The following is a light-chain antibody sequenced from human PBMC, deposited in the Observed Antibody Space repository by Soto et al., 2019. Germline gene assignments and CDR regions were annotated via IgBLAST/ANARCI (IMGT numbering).Light chain of an antibody. CDR2: EVT. J-gene: IGLJ2*01. CDR1: SSDVGAYNY. V-gene: IGLV2-8*01. CDR3: SSYAGSNNYVI. Sequence: QSVLTQPPSASGSPGQSVTISCTGTSSDVGAYNYVSWYQQRPGKAPKLMIYEVTKRPSGVPDRFSGAKSGNTASLTVSGLQAEDEADYYCSSYAGSNNYVIFGGGTKLTVL.